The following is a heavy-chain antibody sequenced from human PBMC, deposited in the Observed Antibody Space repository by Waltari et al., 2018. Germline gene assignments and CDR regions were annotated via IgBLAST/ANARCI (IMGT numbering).Heavy chain of an antibody. V-gene: IGHV5-51*01. CDR1: RYTFAEYW. CDR3: TSNLKGIRLLTGYYRSGGAFDV. Sequence: EVQLVQSGAEVKKTGESLKISCQGSRYTFAEYWVGWVRQMPGKGLEWMGTIYPDDSDTKYSPSFQGHVTISADKSISTAYLQWSSLEASDTAMYYCTSNLKGIRLLTGYYRSGGAFDVWGQGTLITVSS. J-gene: IGHJ3*01. CDR2: IYPDDSDT. D-gene: IGHD3-9*01.